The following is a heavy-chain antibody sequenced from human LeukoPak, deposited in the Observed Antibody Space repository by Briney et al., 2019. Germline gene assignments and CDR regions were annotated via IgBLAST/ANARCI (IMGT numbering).Heavy chain of an antibody. Sequence: PSETLSLTCAVSGGSISSSNWWSWVRQPPGKGLEWIGEIYHSGSTNYNPSLKSRVTISVDKSKNQFSLKLSSVTAADTAVYYCARAPNDYGDFYWYFDLWGRGTLVTVSS. V-gene: IGHV4-4*02. CDR3: ARAPNDYGDFYWYFDL. CDR2: IYHSGST. J-gene: IGHJ2*01. D-gene: IGHD4-17*01. CDR1: GGSISSSNW.